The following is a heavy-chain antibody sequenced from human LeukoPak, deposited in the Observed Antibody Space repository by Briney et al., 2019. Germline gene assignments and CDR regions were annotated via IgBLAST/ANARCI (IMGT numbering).Heavy chain of an antibody. Sequence: ASVKVSCKVSGYTLTELSMHWVRQAPGKGLEWMGGFDPEDGETIYAQKFQGRVTMTEDTSTDTAYMELSSLRSEDTAVYYCATGGYYYDSSGPGGFDPWGQGTLVTVSS. V-gene: IGHV1-24*01. CDR3: ATGGYYYDSSGPGGFDP. CDR1: GYTLTELS. CDR2: FDPEDGET. J-gene: IGHJ5*02. D-gene: IGHD3-22*01.